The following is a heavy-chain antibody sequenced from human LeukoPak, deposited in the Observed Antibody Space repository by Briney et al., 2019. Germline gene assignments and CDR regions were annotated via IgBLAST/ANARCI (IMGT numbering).Heavy chain of an antibody. CDR3: ATSGTYRLDY. D-gene: IGHD1-26*01. CDR1: GFTFSSYN. V-gene: IGHV3-48*01. CDR2: INTAGGSI. Sequence: GGSLRLSCAASGFTFSSYNMNWVRQAPGKGLEWVSSINTAGGSIFYADSVKGRFTISRDNAKNSLYLQMNSLRAEDTAVYYCATSGTYRLDYWGQGSLVAVSS. J-gene: IGHJ4*02.